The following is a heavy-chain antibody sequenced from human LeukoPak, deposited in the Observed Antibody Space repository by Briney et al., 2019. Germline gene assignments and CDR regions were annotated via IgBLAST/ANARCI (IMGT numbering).Heavy chain of an antibody. V-gene: IGHV6-1*01. CDR2: TYYRSKWYN. Sequence: SQTLSLTCAISGDSVSSNSAAWNWIRQSPSRGLEWLGRTYYRSKWYNEYALSVKSRITINADTSKNQLSLQLNSVTPEDTAVYYCARDLYASAWYRLDYWGQGTLVTVSS. CDR3: ARDLYASAWYRLDY. J-gene: IGHJ4*02. D-gene: IGHD6-19*01. CDR1: GDSVSSNSAA.